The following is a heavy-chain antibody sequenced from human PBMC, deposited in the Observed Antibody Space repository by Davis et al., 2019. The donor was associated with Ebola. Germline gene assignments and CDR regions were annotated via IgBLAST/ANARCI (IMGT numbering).Heavy chain of an antibody. CDR3: TVGGQDGGFDY. CDR1: GYSLTDLS. Sequence: AVSVKVSCKVSGYSLTDLSIHWVRQAPGKGLEWMGSFDPKYGEPIYAQKFQGRLTMTEDTSTDTAYMELSRLRSDDTAVYYCTVGGQDGGFDYWGQGALVPVSS. D-gene: IGHD3-16*01. J-gene: IGHJ4*02. CDR2: FDPKYGEP. V-gene: IGHV1-24*01.